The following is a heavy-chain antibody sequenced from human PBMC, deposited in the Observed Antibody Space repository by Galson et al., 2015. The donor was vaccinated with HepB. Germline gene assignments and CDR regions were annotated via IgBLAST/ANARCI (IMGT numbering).Heavy chain of an antibody. D-gene: IGHD1-20*01. CDR1: GFTFSSYA. V-gene: IGHV3-23*01. J-gene: IGHJ4*02. Sequence: SLRLSCAASGFTFSSYAMSWVRQAPGKGLEWVPAISGSGGSTYYADSVKGRFTISRDNSKNTLYLQMNSLRAEDTAVYYCAKYRSRYNWNYVDYWGQGTLVTVSS. CDR3: AKYRSRYNWNYVDY. CDR2: ISGSGGST.